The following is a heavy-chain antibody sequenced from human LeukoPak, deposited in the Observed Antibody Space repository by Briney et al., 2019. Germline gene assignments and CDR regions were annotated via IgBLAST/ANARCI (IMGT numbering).Heavy chain of an antibody. V-gene: IGHV6-1*01. CDR1: GDSVSSNSAS. Sequence: SQTLSLIYAISGDSVSSNSASWNWSRQSPSRGLEWLGRTYYRSKWYNDYAVSVKSRITINPDTSKNQFSLQLSSVTPEDTAVYYCASGSYFDYWGPVTLVTVSS. J-gene: IGHJ4*02. D-gene: IGHD1-26*01. CDR3: ASGSYFDY. CDR2: TYYRSKWYN.